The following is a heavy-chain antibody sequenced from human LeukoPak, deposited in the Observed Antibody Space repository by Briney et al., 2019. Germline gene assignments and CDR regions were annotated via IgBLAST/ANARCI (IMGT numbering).Heavy chain of an antibody. CDR1: GGSISSSSYY. Sequence: PSETLSLTCTVSGGSISSSSYYWGWIRQPPGKGLEWIGSIHYSGSTYYNPSLKSRVTISVDTSKNQFSLKLSSVTAADTAVYYCARQEERGDMDVWGRGTTVTVSS. V-gene: IGHV4-39*01. CDR3: ARQEERGDMDV. CDR2: IHYSGST. J-gene: IGHJ6*03.